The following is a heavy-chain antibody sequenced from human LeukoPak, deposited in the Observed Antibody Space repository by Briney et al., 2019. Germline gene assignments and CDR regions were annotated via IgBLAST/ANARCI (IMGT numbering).Heavy chain of an antibody. J-gene: IGHJ4*02. CDR3: ARVTSGLDY. CDR2: INQDGGET. V-gene: IGHV3-7*01. Sequence: GGSLRLSCVVFEFTSSNHWMCWVRQAPGKGLEWVANINQDGGETYYVDSVKGRFTLSRDNAKNSLYLQMNSLRAEDTAVYYCARVTSGLDYWGQGILVTVSS. CDR1: EFTSSNHW.